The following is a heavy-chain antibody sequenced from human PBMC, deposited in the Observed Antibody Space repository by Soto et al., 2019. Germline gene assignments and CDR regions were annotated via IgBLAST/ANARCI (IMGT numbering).Heavy chain of an antibody. V-gene: IGHV3-23*01. Sequence: EVQVLESGGGSVQPGGSLRLSCAASGFTFSNFAMGWVRHAPGKGLEWVSEITGSNGSTYYADSVRGRFFISRDNSKNTLHLQMNSLRVEDTAVYYCVKDTSSSPYYMDVWGKGTTVTVSS. CDR1: GFTFSNFA. D-gene: IGHD2-2*01. CDR2: ITGSNGST. J-gene: IGHJ6*03. CDR3: VKDTSSSPYYMDV.